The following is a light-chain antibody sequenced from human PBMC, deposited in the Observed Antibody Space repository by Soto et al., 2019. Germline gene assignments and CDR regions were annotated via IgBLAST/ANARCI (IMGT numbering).Light chain of an antibody. Sequence: QSALTQPASVSGSPGQSIAISCTGTSSDVGSHDLVSWYQQHPGKVPKLIIYDVSSRPSGVSNRFSGSKSGNTASLTISGLQAEDESDYYCSAITSSTTYVFGTGTKVTVL. CDR1: SSDVGSHDL. V-gene: IGLV2-14*02. CDR3: SAITSSTTYV. J-gene: IGLJ1*01. CDR2: DVS.